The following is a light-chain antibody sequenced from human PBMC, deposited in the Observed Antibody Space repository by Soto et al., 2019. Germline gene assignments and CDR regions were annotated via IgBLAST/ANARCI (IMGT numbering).Light chain of an antibody. CDR2: DVS. CDR1: SSDVGGYNY. V-gene: IGLV2-14*03. J-gene: IGLJ2*01. Sequence: QSALTQPVSVSGSPGESITISCTGTSSDVGGYNYVSWYRQHPGKAPKLMISDVSHRPSGVSNRFSGSKSGNTASLTISRFQAEDEADYYCSSYTSGSVLFGGGTKLTVL. CDR3: SSYTSGSVL.